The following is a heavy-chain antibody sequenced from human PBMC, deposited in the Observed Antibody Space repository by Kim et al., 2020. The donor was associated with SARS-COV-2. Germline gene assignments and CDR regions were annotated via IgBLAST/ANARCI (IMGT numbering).Heavy chain of an antibody. J-gene: IGHJ5*02. CDR1: GFTFSSYA. CDR2: ISGGGGTT. V-gene: IGHV3-23*01. CDR3: AKGGSGNWYRAS. Sequence: GGSLRLSCAASGFTFSSYAMTWVRQAPGKGLEWVSTISGGGGTTYYADSVKGRFTISRDNSENTLYVQMNSLRADDTAVYYCAKGGSGNWYRASWGQRTLVTVSA. D-gene: IGHD6-13*01.